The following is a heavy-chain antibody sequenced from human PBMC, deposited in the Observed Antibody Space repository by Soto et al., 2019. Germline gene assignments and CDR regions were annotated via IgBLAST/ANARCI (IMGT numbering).Heavy chain of an antibody. CDR3: ASYCSSTSCYSYYYGMDV. CDR2: IDPSDSYT. CDR1: GYSFTSYW. Sequence: PGESLKISCNGSGYSFTSYWISWVRQMPGKGLEWMGRIDPSDSYTNYSPSFQGHVTISADKSISTAYLQWSSLKASDTAMYYCASYCSSTSCYSYYYGMDVWGQGTTVTVSS. D-gene: IGHD2-2*02. V-gene: IGHV5-10-1*01. J-gene: IGHJ6*02.